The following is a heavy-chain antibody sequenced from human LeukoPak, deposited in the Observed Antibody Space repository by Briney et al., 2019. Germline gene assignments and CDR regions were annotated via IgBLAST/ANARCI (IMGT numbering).Heavy chain of an antibody. CDR2: LSAYNGNT. D-gene: IGHD4-17*01. Sequence: ASVKVSCKASGYTFSNYGISWVRQAPGQGLEWMGRLSAYNGNTNYAQKFQGRVTMTRDTSTSTAYMELRSLRSDDTAVYYCARDEDYGIFVNVDYWGQGTLVTVSS. CDR1: GYTFSNYG. CDR3: ARDEDYGIFVNVDY. V-gene: IGHV1-18*01. J-gene: IGHJ4*02.